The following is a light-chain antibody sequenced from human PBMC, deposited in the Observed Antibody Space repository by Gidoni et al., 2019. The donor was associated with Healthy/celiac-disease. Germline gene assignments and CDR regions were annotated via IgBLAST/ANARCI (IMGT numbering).Light chain of an antibody. V-gene: IGKV3-15*01. CDR1: QSVSSN. CDR3: QQYNNWPWT. J-gene: IGKJ1*01. Sequence: IMMTQSPATLSVSPWERATLSCMASQSVSSNLAWYQQKPGQAPRLLIYGASTRATGIPARFSGSGSGTEFTLTISSLQSEDFAVYYCQQYNNWPWTFGQGTKVEIK. CDR2: GAS.